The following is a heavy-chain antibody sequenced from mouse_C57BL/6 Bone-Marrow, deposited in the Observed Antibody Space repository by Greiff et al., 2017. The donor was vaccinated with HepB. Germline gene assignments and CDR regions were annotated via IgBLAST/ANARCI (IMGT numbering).Heavy chain of an antibody. CDR1: GYSFTDYN. CDR2: INPNYGTT. CDR3: ANLYYGSSHWYFDV. D-gene: IGHD1-1*01. V-gene: IGHV1-39*01. J-gene: IGHJ1*03. Sequence: EVQLQQSGPELVKPGASVKISCKASGYSFTDYNMNWVKQSNGKSLEWIGVINPNYGTTSYNQKFKGKATLTVDQSSSTAYMQLNSLTSEDSAVYYCANLYYGSSHWYFDVWGTGTTVTVSS.